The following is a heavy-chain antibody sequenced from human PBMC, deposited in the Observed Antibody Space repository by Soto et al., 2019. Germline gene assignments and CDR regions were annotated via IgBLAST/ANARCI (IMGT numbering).Heavy chain of an antibody. V-gene: IGHV3-30*18. CDR2: ISNDGSNK. CDR1: GFTFSIYG. J-gene: IGHJ3*02. Sequence: QVQLVESGGGVVQPGRSLRLSCAASGFTFSIYGMNWVRQAPGKGLEWVAVISNDGSNKYYGDSVKGRFPISRDNSKNSLHLQMNSLRAEDTAVYYCAKVGISDVFDIWGKGTRVTVSS. D-gene: IGHD1-20*01. CDR3: AKVGISDVFDI.